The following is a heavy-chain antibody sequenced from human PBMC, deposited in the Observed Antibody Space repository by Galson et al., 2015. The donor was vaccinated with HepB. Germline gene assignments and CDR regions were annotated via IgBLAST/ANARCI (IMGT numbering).Heavy chain of an antibody. D-gene: IGHD7-27*01. Sequence: SLRLSCAASGFSFSSYWMHWVRQAPGKGPVWVSRLNSDGSTTNYADSVKGRFSISRDNAKNTLYLQMNSLRAEDTALYYCARAHLNGASFFGTWGQGTLVTVSS. CDR1: GFSFSSYW. V-gene: IGHV3-74*01. CDR2: LNSDGSTT. J-gene: IGHJ5*02. CDR3: ARAHLNGASFFGT.